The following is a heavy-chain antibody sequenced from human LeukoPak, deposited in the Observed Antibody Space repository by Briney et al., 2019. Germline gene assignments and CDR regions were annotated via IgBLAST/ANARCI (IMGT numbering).Heavy chain of an antibody. J-gene: IGHJ5*02. CDR3: ARAVRGGWFDP. Sequence: ASVKVSCKTSGYTFTSYDINWVRQATGQGLEWMGWMNPNSGNTGYAQKFQGRVTMTTDTSTSTAYMELRSLRSDDTAVYYCARAVRGGWFDPWGQGTLVTVSS. CDR1: GYTFTSYD. V-gene: IGHV1-8*01. CDR2: MNPNSGNT.